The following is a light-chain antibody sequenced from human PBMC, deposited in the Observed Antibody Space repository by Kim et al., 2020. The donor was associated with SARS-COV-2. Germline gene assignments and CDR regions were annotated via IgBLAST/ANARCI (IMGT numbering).Light chain of an antibody. CDR2: DAS. V-gene: IGKV1-5*01. CDR1: QSISTW. CDR3: QQYLTYPFT. J-gene: IGKJ2*01. Sequence: SASVGDRVPIPCRASQSISTWLAWFQQKPGKAPKLLIYDASSLETGVPSTFTGRGSGTEFTLTISSLRPEDFATYYCQQYLTYPFTFGQGTKLEI.